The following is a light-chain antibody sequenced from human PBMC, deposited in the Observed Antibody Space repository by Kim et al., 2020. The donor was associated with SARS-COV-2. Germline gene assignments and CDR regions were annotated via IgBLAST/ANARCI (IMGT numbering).Light chain of an antibody. J-gene: IGLJ3*02. CDR2: YDS. CDR1: NIGSKS. CDR3: QLWDTSSDHWV. V-gene: IGLV3-21*04. Sequence: SYELTQPPSVSVAPGKTARITCGGNNIGSKSVHWYQQKPGQAPVLVIYYDSDRPSGIPERFSGSNSGNTATLTISRVEAGDEADYYCQLWDTSSDHWVFGGGTQLTVL.